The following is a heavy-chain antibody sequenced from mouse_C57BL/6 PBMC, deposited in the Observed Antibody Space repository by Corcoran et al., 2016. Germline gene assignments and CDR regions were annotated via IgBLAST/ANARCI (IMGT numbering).Heavy chain of an antibody. CDR3: ARVPWFAY. CDR2: INTYSGVP. CDR1: GYTFTTYG. J-gene: IGHJ3*01. V-gene: IGHV9-3*01. Sequence: QIQLVQSGPELKKPGETVKISCKASGYTFTTYGMSWGKQAPGKGLKWLGWINTYSGVPTYADDFKGRFAFSLETSASTAYLQINNLKNEDTATYVCARVPWFAYWGQGTLVTVSA.